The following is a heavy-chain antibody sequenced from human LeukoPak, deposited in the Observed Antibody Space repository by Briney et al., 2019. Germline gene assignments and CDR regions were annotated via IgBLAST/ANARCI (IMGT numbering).Heavy chain of an antibody. CDR2: ISSGSTYI. CDR3: AKEDASYDFWSGSFIDI. J-gene: IGHJ4*02. CDR1: GFIFRDYS. Sequence: PGGSLRLSCVASGFIFRDYSMNWVRQAPGKGLEWVSSISSGSTYIYYADSVKGRFTISRDSSKNTLYLQMNSLRAEDTAVYYCAKEDASYDFWSGSFIDIWGQGTLVTVSS. V-gene: IGHV3-21*01. D-gene: IGHD3-3*01.